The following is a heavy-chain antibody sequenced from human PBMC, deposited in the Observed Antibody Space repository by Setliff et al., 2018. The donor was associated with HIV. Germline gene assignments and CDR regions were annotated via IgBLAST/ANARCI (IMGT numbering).Heavy chain of an antibody. CDR3: TRDDYCIEH. CDR1: GFNFKNAW. J-gene: IGHJ4*02. Sequence: GGSLRLSCAGSGFNFKNAWMSWVRQAPGKGLEWVGRIKSRVDGETTAYAAPLKGRFTISRDDSKNTLYLQMDSLSTEDTAVYYCTRDDYCIEHWGQGTLVTVSS. V-gene: IGHV3-15*01. CDR2: IKSRVDGETT. D-gene: IGHD4-17*01.